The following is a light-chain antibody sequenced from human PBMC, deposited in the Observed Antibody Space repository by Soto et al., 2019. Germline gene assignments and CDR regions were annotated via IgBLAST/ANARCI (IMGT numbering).Light chain of an antibody. CDR2: SNN. Sequence: QSVLTQPPSASGTPGQRVTSSCSGSSSNIGSNTVNWYQQLPGTAPKLLSYSNNQRPSGVPDRFSGSKSGTSASLAISGLQSEDEADYDCAAWDDSLNGVVFGGGTKLTVL. V-gene: IGLV1-44*01. CDR3: AAWDDSLNGVV. CDR1: SSNIGSNT. J-gene: IGLJ2*01.